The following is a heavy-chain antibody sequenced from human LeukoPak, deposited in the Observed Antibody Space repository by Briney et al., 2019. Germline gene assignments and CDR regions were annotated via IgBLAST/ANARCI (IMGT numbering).Heavy chain of an antibody. CDR2: INHSGST. D-gene: IGHD3-22*01. J-gene: IGHJ4*02. V-gene: IGHV4-34*01. CDR1: GFTFSSYS. CDR3: ARSGYYDSSAEDY. Sequence: GSLRLSCAASGFTFSSYSMNWVRQAPGKGLEWIGEINHSGSTNYNPSLKSRVTISVDTSKNQFSLKLSSVTAADTAVYYCARSGYYDSSAEDYWGQGTLVTVSS.